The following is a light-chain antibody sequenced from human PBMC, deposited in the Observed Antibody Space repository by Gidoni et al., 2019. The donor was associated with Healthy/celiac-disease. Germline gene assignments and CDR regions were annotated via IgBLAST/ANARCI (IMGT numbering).Light chain of an antibody. CDR1: QSVSSY. J-gene: IGKJ4*01. Sequence: EIVLTQSPATLSLSPGERATLSFRSSQSVSSYLAWYQQKPGQAPRLLIYDSSNRDPGSPARFSGSGSGTDFTLTISSLEPEDFAVYYCQQRSNWPSSFGGXTKVEIK. CDR2: DSS. V-gene: IGKV3-11*01. CDR3: QQRSNWPSS.